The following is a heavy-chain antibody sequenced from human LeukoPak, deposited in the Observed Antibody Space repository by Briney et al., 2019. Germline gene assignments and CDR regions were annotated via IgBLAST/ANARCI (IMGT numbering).Heavy chain of an antibody. V-gene: IGHV1-69*13. CDR3: ARGGAAALYYYYGMDV. J-gene: IGHJ6*02. D-gene: IGHD6-13*01. CDR2: IIPIFGTA. CDR1: GGTFSSYA. Sequence: GASVKVSCKASGGTFSSYAISWVRQAPGQGLEWMGGIIPIFGTANYAQKFQGRVTITADESTSTAYMELSSLRSEDTAVYYCARGGAAALYYYYGMDVWGQGITVTVSS.